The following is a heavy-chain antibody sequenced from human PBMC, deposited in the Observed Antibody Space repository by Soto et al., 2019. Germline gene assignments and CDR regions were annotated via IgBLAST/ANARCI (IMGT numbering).Heavy chain of an antibody. Sequence: PSETLSLTCTVSGGSISSYYWSWIRQPAGKGLEWIGRIYTSGSTNYNPSLKSRVTMSVDTSKNQFSLKLSSVTAADTAVYYCARDTSYDFWSGYRRPWFDPCGQGTLVIVSS. CDR3: ARDTSYDFWSGYRRPWFDP. V-gene: IGHV4-4*07. CDR2: IYTSGST. D-gene: IGHD3-3*01. J-gene: IGHJ5*02. CDR1: GGSISSYY.